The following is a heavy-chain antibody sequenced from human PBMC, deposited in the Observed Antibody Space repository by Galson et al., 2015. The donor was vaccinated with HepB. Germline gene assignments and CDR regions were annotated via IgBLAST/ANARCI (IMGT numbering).Heavy chain of an antibody. V-gene: IGHV1-2*02. CDR2: INPNSGGT. CDR1: GYTFTGYY. J-gene: IGHJ6*03. D-gene: IGHD5-12*01. CDR3: ARVSEQATTYYYYYYMDV. Sequence: SVKVSFKASGYTFTGYYMHWVRQAPGQGLEWMGWINPNSGGTNYAQKFQGRVTMTRDTSISTAYMELSRLRSDDTAVYYCARVSEQATTYYYYYYMDVWGKGTTVTVSS.